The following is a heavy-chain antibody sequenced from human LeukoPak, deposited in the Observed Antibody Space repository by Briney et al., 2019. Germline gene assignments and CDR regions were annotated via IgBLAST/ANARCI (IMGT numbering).Heavy chain of an antibody. V-gene: IGHV6-1*01. J-gene: IGHJ4*02. CDR3: ARGSRPWTFDY. CDR2: TYYRSKWYN. D-gene: IGHD1-26*01. CDR1: GDSVSLCSAF. Sequence: SQTLSLICAIWGDSVSLCSAFWQWVRRSASRGLEWLGRTYYRSKWYNDYAVSVKSRITITPDTSKNQFSLQLNSVTPEDTAVYYCARGSRPWTFDYWGQGTLVTVSS.